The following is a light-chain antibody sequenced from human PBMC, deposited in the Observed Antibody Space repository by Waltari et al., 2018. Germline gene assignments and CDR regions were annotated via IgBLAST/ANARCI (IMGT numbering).Light chain of an antibody. Sequence: EIVLTQSPAILSLSPGESATLSCRPSQGVTKYLSWYQLKPGQAPRLLIYDASNRATGIPTRFSGSGSGTDFTLTISSLEPDDFAVYFCHLRSNWRYTFGQGTKLEIK. CDR2: DAS. CDR1: QGVTKY. J-gene: IGKJ2*01. V-gene: IGKV3-11*01. CDR3: HLRSNWRYT.